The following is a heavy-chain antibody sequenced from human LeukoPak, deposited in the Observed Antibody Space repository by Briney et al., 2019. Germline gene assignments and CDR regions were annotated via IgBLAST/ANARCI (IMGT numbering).Heavy chain of an antibody. CDR1: GFTFSNYG. D-gene: IGHD4-17*01. Sequence: TGGSLRLSCAASGFTFSNYGMHWVRQAPGKGLEWVAIISYDGSNKYYADSVKGRCTISRENSKNTVYLQMNSLRAEDTAVYYCYGANAEHWGQGTLVTVSS. V-gene: IGHV3-30*03. CDR2: ISYDGSNK. J-gene: IGHJ1*01. CDR3: YGANAEH.